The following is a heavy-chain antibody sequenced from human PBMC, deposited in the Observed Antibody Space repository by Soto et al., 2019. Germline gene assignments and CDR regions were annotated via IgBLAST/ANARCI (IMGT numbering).Heavy chain of an antibody. J-gene: IGHJ6*02. V-gene: IGHV4-31*03. Sequence: PSETLSLTCTVSGGSISSGGYYWSWIRQHPGKGLEWIGYIYYSGSTYYNPSLKSRVTISVDTSKNQFSLKLSSVTAADTAVYYCARDSCSGGSCYPTAGGMDVWGQGTTVTVSS. CDR1: GGSISSGGYY. CDR2: IYYSGST. D-gene: IGHD2-15*01. CDR3: ARDSCSGGSCYPTAGGMDV.